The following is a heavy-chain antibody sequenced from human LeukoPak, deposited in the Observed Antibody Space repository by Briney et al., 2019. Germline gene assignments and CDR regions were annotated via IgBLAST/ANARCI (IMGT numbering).Heavy chain of an antibody. CDR3: AFSSYYLQGNYYYMDV. Sequence: ASVKVSCKASGYSLIRYGISWVRQAPGQGLEWMGWISGYNGNTNYAQNLQGRVTMTTDTSTSTVSMELRSLRSDDTAVYYCAFSSYYLQGNYYYMDVWGKGTTVTVSS. D-gene: IGHD1-26*01. J-gene: IGHJ6*03. V-gene: IGHV1-18*01. CDR1: GYSLIRYG. CDR2: ISGYNGNT.